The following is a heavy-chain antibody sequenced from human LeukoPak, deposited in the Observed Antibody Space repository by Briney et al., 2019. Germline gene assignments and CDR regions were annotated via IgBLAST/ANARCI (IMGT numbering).Heavy chain of an antibody. J-gene: IGHJ4*02. CDR1: GYTFTSYD. D-gene: IGHD6-19*01. CDR2: MNPNSGNT. CDR3: ARGSSGWWLYFDY. V-gene: IGHV1-8*01. Sequence: GSVTVSCQASGYTFTSYDINWVRQAPGQGLEGVGWMNPNSGNTGYAQKFQGRVTMTRNTSISTAYMELSSLRSEDTAVYYCARGSSGWWLYFDYWGQGTLVTVSS.